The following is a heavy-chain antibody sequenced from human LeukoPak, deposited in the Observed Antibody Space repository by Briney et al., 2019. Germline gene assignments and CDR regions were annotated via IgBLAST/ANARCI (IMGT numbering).Heavy chain of an antibody. D-gene: IGHD3-22*01. CDR1: GFTFSSYW. CDR2: IKQDGSEK. Sequence: PGGSLRLSCAASGFTFSSYWMSWLRQAPGKGLEWVANIKQDGSEKYYVDSVKGRFTISRDNAKNSLYLQVNSLRAEDTAVYYCARSHSYYYDSSGYYYPTAYYYYMDVWGKGTTVTVSS. V-gene: IGHV3-7*01. CDR3: ARSHSYYYDSSGYYYPTAYYYYMDV. J-gene: IGHJ6*03.